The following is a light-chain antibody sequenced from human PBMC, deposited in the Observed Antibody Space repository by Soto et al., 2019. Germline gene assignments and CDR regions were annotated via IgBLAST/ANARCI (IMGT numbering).Light chain of an antibody. CDR2: EVS. J-gene: IGLJ1*01. CDR3: GSYTGSIYV. V-gene: IGLV2-14*01. Sequence: QSVLTQPASVSGSPGQSITIYCTGTSGDVGGYKFVSWYQQHPGKAPKLMIYEVSNRPSGVSSRFSGSKSGNTASLTISGLQAEDEDDYFCGSYTGSIYVFGNGTKVTVL. CDR1: SGDVGGYKF.